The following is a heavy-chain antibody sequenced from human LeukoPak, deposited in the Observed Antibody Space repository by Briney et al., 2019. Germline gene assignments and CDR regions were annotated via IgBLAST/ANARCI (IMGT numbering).Heavy chain of an antibody. CDR2: VYSSGST. CDR3: ARVITSGYYFFDY. V-gene: IGHV4-4*07. Sequence: SETLSLTCTVSGGSISSYYWSWIRQPAGKGLQWIGRVYSSGSTNDNPSLKSRVTMSVDTSKNQFSLKLTSVTAADTAVYYCARVITSGYYFFDYWGQGTLVTVSS. J-gene: IGHJ4*02. D-gene: IGHD5-12*01. CDR1: GGSISSYY.